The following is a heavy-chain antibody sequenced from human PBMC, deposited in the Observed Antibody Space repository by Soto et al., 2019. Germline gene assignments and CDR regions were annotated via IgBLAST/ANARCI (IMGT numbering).Heavy chain of an antibody. V-gene: IGHV4-31*03. Sequence: SETLSLTCTVSGGSISSGGYYWSWIRQHPGKGLEWIGYIYYSGSTYYNPSLKSRVTISVDTSKNQFSLKLSSVTAADTAVYYCARDARDTYCTNGVCTRLNWFDPWRQGTLVTVSS. CDR2: IYYSGST. D-gene: IGHD2-8*01. CDR1: GGSISSGGYY. J-gene: IGHJ5*02. CDR3: ARDARDTYCTNGVCTRLNWFDP.